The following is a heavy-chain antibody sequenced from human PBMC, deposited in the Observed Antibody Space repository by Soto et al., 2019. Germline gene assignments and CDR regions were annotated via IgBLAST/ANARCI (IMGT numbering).Heavy chain of an antibody. Sequence: EVQLLESGGGLVQPGGSLRLLCAGSGFAFNNYAMTWVRQAPGKGLEWVSTITNGGMSFSGNTGQVPITISRDNTESTGYLQMNSLRAEDTAVYHRARIDKFNSQSSGWANRFDYWGQGTLVTVSS. CDR1: GFAFNNYA. V-gene: IGHV3-23*01. J-gene: IGHJ4*02. CDR2: ITNGGMS. D-gene: IGHD6-19*01. CDR3: ARIDKFNSQSSGWANRFDY.